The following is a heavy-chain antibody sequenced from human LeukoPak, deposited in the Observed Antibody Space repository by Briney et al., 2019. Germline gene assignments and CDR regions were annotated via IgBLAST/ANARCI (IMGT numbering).Heavy chain of an antibody. Sequence: ASVKISCKVSGYTFTDYYMHWVQQAPGKGLEWMGLVDPEDGETIYAEKFQGRVTITADTSTDTAYMELGSLRSEDTAVYYCATDLRDILTGPYYYYMDVWGKGTTVTVSS. CDR1: GYTFTDYY. CDR2: VDPEDGET. CDR3: ATDLRDILTGPYYYYMDV. V-gene: IGHV1-69-2*01. J-gene: IGHJ6*03. D-gene: IGHD3-9*01.